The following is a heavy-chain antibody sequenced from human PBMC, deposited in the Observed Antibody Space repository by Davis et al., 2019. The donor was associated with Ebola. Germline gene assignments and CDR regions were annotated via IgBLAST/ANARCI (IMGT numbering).Heavy chain of an antibody. J-gene: IGHJ6*04. CDR2: TYYSSKWYN. V-gene: IGHV6-1*01. Sequence: PSETLSLTCAISGDSVSSGGWNWIRQSPSRGLEWLGRTYYSSKWYNDYAVSVKSRITINPDTSKNQFSLQLNSVTPEDTALYYCARGWLRVGMDVWGEGTTVTVPS. CDR1: GDSVSSGG. CDR3: ARGWLRVGMDV. D-gene: IGHD5-18*01.